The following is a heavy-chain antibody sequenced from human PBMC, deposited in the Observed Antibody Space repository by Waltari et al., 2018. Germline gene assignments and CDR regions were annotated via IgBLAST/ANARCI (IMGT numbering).Heavy chain of an antibody. D-gene: IGHD3-3*01. Sequence: QLQLQESGPGLVKPSETLSLTCTVSGGSISSSSYYWGWIRQPPGKGLEWIGSIYYSGSTYYNPSLKSRVTISVDTSKNQFSLKLSSVTAADTAVYYCARHRITIFGVVITPYYFDYWAREPWSPSPQ. V-gene: IGHV4-39*01. CDR2: IYYSGST. CDR3: ARHRITIFGVVITPYYFDY. CDR1: GGSISSSSYY. J-gene: IGHJ4*02.